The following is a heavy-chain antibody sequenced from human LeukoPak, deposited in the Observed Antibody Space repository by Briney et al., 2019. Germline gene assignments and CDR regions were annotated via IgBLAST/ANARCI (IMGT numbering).Heavy chain of an antibody. D-gene: IGHD2-2*01. V-gene: IGHV4-4*02. CDR1: SGSINSNKW. CDR3: ARVKADTSCYDF. CDR2: IYHGGST. J-gene: IGHJ4*02. Sequence: SGTLSLTCTVSSGSINSNKWWSWVRQPPGKGLEWIGEIYHGGSTNYNPSLKSRVTISVDKSKNQFSLRLSSVTAADTAVYYCARVKADTSCYDFWGQGTLVTVSS.